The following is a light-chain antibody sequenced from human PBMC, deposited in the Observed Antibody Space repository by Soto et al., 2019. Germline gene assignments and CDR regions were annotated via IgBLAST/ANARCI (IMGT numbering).Light chain of an antibody. CDR2: AAS. J-gene: IGKJ1*01. Sequence: DIQMTQSPSSLSASVGDRVTITCRASQSISSYLNWYQQKPGKAPKLLIYAASSLQSGVPSRFSGSGSGTDFTLTISSLQPEEFATYYCQQSYSTSWTVGQGTKVEIK. CDR1: QSISSY. CDR3: QQSYSTSWT. V-gene: IGKV1-39*01.